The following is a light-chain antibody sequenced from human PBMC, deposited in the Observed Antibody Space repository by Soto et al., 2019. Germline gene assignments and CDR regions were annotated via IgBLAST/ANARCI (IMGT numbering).Light chain of an antibody. J-gene: IGKJ4*01. CDR2: AAS. CDR3: QQANSFQLT. Sequence: DIQMTQSPSSVSASVGDRVTITCRASQDINNWLAWYQQKPGKAPKLLIYAASTLQSGVPSRFSGSGSGTDFTLAISSLQPEDFATYSCQQANSFQLTFGGGTRVEIK. V-gene: IGKV1-12*01. CDR1: QDINNW.